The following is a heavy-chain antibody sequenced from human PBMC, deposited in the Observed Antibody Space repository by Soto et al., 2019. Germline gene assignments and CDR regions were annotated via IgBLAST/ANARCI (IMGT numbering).Heavy chain of an antibody. CDR3: AKSRYDGSGSPLKGGMDV. V-gene: IGHV3-23*01. CDR1: GFTFSSYA. D-gene: IGHD3-10*01. Sequence: GGSLRLSCAASGFTFSSYAMSWVRQAPGKGLEWVSAISGSGGSTYYADSVKGRFTISRDNSKNTLYLQMNSLRAEDTAVYYCAKSRYDGSGSPLKGGMDVWGPGTTVNVSS. CDR2: ISGSGGST. J-gene: IGHJ6*02.